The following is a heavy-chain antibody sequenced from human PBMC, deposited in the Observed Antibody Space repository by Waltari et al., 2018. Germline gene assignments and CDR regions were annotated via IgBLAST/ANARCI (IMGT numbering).Heavy chain of an antibody. CDR2: INHSGST. CDR3: ARGRSGSSRLYYFDY. CDR1: GGSFSGYY. D-gene: IGHD2-15*01. Sequence: QVQLQQWGAGLLKPSETLSLTCAVYGGSFSGYYWSGIRQPPGKGLEWIGEINHSGSTNYNPSLKSRVTISVDTSKNQFSLKLSSVTAADTAVYYCARGRSGSSRLYYFDYWGQGTLVTVSS. J-gene: IGHJ4*02. V-gene: IGHV4-34*01.